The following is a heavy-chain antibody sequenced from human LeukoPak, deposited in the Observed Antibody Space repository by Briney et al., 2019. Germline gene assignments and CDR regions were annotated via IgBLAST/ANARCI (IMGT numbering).Heavy chain of an antibody. CDR2: FDPADGEP. CDR3: ATEVVGYGDVHYFDS. Sequence: ASVKVSCKISGYTLTEVSMHWVRQAPGKGLEWMGGFDPADGEPIYAQKFQGGVTMSEDTSTDTAYMDLSSLRSEDTAVYYCATEVVGYGDVHYFDSWGQGTLVTVSS. V-gene: IGHV1-24*01. D-gene: IGHD4-17*01. J-gene: IGHJ4*02. CDR1: GYTLTEVS.